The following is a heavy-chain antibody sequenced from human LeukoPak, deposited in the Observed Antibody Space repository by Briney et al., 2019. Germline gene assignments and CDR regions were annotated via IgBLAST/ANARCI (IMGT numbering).Heavy chain of an antibody. CDR2: ISYDGRNK. D-gene: IGHD3-9*01. CDR1: GFDFSSYA. CDR3: AKTRYFDWPYDY. J-gene: IGHJ4*02. V-gene: IGHV3-30-3*01. Sequence: SGRSLRLSCAASGFDFSSYAMHWVRQATGKGLEWVAVISYDGRNKYFADSVKGRFTISRDNSKNTVYLQMNSLRAEDTAVYYCAKTRYFDWPYDYWGQGTLVTVSS.